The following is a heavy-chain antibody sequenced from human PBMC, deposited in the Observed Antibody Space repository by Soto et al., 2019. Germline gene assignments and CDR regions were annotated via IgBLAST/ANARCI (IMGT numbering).Heavy chain of an antibody. D-gene: IGHD3-22*01. CDR3: ATDKRVTMIGGWFDP. CDR2: VYHNGKT. V-gene: IGHV4-38-2*02. CDR1: GYSITSGYY. Sequence: SETLSLNCHVSGYSITSGYYWAWVRQSPGKGLEWIGSVYHNGKTYYKPSLRSRVTISVDTAKNQFSLRLTSVTAADTAVYHCATDKRVTMIGGWFDPWGQGILVTVSS. J-gene: IGHJ5*02.